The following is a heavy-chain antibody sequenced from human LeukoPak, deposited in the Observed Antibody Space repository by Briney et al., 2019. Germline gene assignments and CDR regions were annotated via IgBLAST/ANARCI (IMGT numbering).Heavy chain of an antibody. CDR3: ATPLTRGVRTYMDV. J-gene: IGHJ6*03. Sequence: GGSLRLSCAASGFTFSTYAMSWVRQAPGKGLEWVADISESGGSTYYADSVKGRFTISRDNSHNTVNLQMYSLRADDTAVYYCATPLTRGVRTYMDVWGQGATVTVSS. CDR2: ISESGGST. D-gene: IGHD3-10*01. V-gene: IGHV3-23*01. CDR1: GFTFSTYA.